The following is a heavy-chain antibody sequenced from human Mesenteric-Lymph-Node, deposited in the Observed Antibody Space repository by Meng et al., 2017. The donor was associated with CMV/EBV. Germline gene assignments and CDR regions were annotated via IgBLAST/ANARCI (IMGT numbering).Heavy chain of an antibody. V-gene: IGHV3-30*02. CDR2: IRYDGSNK. Sequence: ASGFTFSGYGMHWVRQAPGKGLEWVAFIRYDGSNKYYADSVKGRFTISRDNSKNTLYLQMNSLRAEDTAVYYCAKDSAAAGTTYFDYWGQGTLVTVSS. CDR1: GFTFSGYG. J-gene: IGHJ4*02. CDR3: AKDSAAAGTTYFDY. D-gene: IGHD6-13*01.